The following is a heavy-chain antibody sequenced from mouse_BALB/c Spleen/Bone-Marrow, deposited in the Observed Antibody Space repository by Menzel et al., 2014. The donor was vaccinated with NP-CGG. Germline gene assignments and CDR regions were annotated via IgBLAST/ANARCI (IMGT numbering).Heavy chain of an antibody. J-gene: IGHJ2*01. D-gene: IGHD2-3*01. CDR2: INPDSSTI. Sequence: EVQLQQSGGGLVQPGGSLKLSCAASGFDFSRYWMSWVRQAPGEGLEWIGEINPDSSTINYTPSLKDKFIISRDNAKNTLYLQMSKVRSEDTALYYCARLGYSGYFAYWGQGTTLTVSS. CDR3: ARLGYSGYFAY. CDR1: GFDFSRYW. V-gene: IGHV4-1*02.